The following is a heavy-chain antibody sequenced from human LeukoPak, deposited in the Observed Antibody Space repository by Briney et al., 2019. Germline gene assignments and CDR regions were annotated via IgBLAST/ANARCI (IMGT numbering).Heavy chain of an antibody. V-gene: IGHV3-30*04. CDR1: GFTFSSYA. D-gene: IGHD3-22*01. Sequence: PGGSLRLSCAASGFTFSSYAMHWVRQAPGKGLEWVAVISYDGGNKYYADSVKGRFTISRDNSKNTLYLQMNSLRAEDTAVYYCAKLFGYDSSGYYWNFDYWGQGTLVTVSS. CDR2: ISYDGGNK. CDR3: AKLFGYDSSGYYWNFDY. J-gene: IGHJ4*02.